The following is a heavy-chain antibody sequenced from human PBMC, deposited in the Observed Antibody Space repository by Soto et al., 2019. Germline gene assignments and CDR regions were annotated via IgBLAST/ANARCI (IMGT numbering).Heavy chain of an antibody. CDR1: GFTFISYG. J-gene: IGHJ6*02. V-gene: IGHV3-30*03. CDR2: ISYDGSNK. D-gene: IGHD1-20*01. Sequence: GGCLRLSCAASGFTFISYGMHCVRQAPGKGLEKMAVISYDGSNKYYADSVKGRFTISRDNSKNTLYLQMNSLRAEDTAVYYCSRALTPLPSAPRYYYYGMDVWGQGTTVTVSS. CDR3: SRALTPLPSAPRYYYYGMDV.